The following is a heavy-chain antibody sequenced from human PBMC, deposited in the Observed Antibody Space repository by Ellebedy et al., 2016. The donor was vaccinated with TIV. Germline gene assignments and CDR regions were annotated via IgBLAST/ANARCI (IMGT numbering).Heavy chain of an antibody. CDR2: ISGSGGST. CDR1: GFTFSSYA. Sequence: GESLKISXAASGFTFSSYAMSWVRQAPGKGLEWVSAISGSGGSTYYADSVKGRFTISRDNSKNTLYLQMNSLRAEDTAVYYCAKDIYSSGWYAYWGQGTLVTVSS. V-gene: IGHV3-23*01. D-gene: IGHD6-19*01. CDR3: AKDIYSSGWYAY. J-gene: IGHJ4*02.